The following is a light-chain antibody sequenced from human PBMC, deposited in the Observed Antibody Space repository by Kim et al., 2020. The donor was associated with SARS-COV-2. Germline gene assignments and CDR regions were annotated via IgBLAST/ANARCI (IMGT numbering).Light chain of an antibody. Sequence: PGEGASLSCRASHSVDINLAWYQQTPGQPPRLLIYDAAIRATGVPTRFSGSGSGTDFTLTISSLEAEDFAIYYCQQRTGWPPALTFGGGTKV. CDR2: DAA. V-gene: IGKV3-11*01. J-gene: IGKJ4*01. CDR3: QQRTGWPPALT. CDR1: HSVDIN.